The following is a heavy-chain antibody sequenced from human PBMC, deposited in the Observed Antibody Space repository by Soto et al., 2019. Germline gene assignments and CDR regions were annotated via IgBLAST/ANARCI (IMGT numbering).Heavy chain of an antibody. CDR1: GYTFTNYG. V-gene: IGHV1-18*01. D-gene: IGHD2-2*01. CDR3: ARAGQYSTSGNSLNTFDY. Sequence: QVQLVQSGAEVRKPGASVTVSCKASGYTFTNYGFIWVRQAPGQGLEWVGWVHTFNGHTNYAQKFQGRVTMTTDTSTGTAYMELRSLRSDDTAVYYCARAGQYSTSGNSLNTFDYWGQGTLVTVSS. CDR2: VHTFNGHT. J-gene: IGHJ4*02.